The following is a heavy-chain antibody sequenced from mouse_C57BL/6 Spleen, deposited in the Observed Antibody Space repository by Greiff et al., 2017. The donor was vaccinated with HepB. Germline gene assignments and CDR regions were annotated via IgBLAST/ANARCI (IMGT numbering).Heavy chain of an antibody. J-gene: IGHJ3*01. CDR3: ARRGYDFPFAY. CDR2: IDPSDSYT. CDR1: GYTFTSYW. V-gene: IGHV1-50*01. D-gene: IGHD2-4*01. Sequence: VQLQQPGAELVKPGASVKLSCKASGYTFTSYWMQWVKQRPGQGLEWIGEIDPSDSYTNYNQKIKGKATLTVDTSASTAYMQLSSLTTEDAAVDYCARRGYDFPFAYWGQGTLVTVSA.